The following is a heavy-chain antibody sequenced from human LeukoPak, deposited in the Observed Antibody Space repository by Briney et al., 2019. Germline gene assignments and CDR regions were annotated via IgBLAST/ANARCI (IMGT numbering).Heavy chain of an antibody. J-gene: IGHJ6*04. CDR1: GFTFSSYS. D-gene: IGHD3-10*02. CDR2: ISSSGSTI. V-gene: IGHV3-48*03. Sequence: SGGSLRISCAASGFTFSSYSMNWVRQAPGKGLEWVSYISSSGSTIYYADSVKGRFTISRDNAKNSLYLQMNSLRAEDTAVYYCAELGITMIGGVWGKGTTVTISS. CDR3: AELGITMIGGV.